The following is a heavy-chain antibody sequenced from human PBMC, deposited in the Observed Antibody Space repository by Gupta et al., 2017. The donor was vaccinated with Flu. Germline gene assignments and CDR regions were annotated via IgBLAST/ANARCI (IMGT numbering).Heavy chain of an antibody. Sequence: SYSMNWVRQAPGKGLEWVSSISSSGSYIYYADSVKGRFTISRDNAKNLLYLQMSSLRDEDSAVYYCAREGGLTAGGEEFGSWGQGTLVTVSS. D-gene: IGHD6-13*01. J-gene: IGHJ4*02. V-gene: IGHV3-21*01. CDR3: AREGGLTAGGEEFGS. CDR1: SYS. CDR2: ISSSGSYI.